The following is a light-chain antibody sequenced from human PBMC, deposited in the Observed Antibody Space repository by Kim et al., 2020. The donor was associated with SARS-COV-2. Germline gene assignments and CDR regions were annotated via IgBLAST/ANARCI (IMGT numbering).Light chain of an antibody. CDR3: QAWDSSIHWV. Sequence: VSPGQTASITCSGDKLGDKYACWYHQKPGQSPVLVIYQDSKRPSGIPERFSGSNSGNTATLTISGTQAMDEADYYCQAWDSSIHWVFGGGTQLTVL. CDR2: QDS. CDR1: KLGDKY. J-gene: IGLJ3*02. V-gene: IGLV3-1*01.